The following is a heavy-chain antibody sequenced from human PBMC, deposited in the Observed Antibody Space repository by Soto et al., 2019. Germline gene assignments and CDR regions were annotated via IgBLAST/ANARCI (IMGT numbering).Heavy chain of an antibody. D-gene: IGHD2-15*01. Sequence: PGESLKISCKGSGYSFTSYWIGWVRQMPGKGLEWMGIIYPGDSDTRYSPSFRGQVTISADKSISTAYLQWSSLKASDTAIYYCARPYCSGGTCYYYGLDVWGQGTTVTVSS. CDR1: GYSFTSYW. CDR3: ARPYCSGGTCYYYGLDV. V-gene: IGHV5-51*01. CDR2: IYPGDSDT. J-gene: IGHJ6*02.